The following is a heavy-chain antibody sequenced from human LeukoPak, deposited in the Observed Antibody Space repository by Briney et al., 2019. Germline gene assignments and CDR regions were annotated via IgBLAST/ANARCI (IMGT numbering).Heavy chain of an antibody. J-gene: IGHJ4*02. Sequence: GGSLRLSCAASGFTFDDYAMHWVRQAPGKGLEWVSLISWDGGSTYYADSVKGRFTISRDNSKNSLYLQMNSLRAEDTALYYCAKDLRSSTSGYLDYWGQGTLVTVSS. CDR1: GFTFDDYA. CDR3: AKDLRSSTSGYLDY. CDR2: ISWDGGST. V-gene: IGHV3-43D*04. D-gene: IGHD2-2*01.